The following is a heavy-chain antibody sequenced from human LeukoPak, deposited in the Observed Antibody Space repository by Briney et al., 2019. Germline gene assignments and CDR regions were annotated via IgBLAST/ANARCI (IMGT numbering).Heavy chain of an antibody. J-gene: IGHJ4*02. CDR2: IWYDGSSK. CDR3: ARDSGSWFGELNFDY. V-gene: IGHV3-33*01. D-gene: IGHD3-10*01. CDR1: GFTFSSYG. Sequence: GGSLRLSCAASGFTFSSYGMHWVRQAPGKGLEWVAVIWYDGSSKYYADSVKGRFTISRDNSKNTLYLQMSSLRAEDTAVYYCARDSGSWFGELNFDYWGQGTLVTVSS.